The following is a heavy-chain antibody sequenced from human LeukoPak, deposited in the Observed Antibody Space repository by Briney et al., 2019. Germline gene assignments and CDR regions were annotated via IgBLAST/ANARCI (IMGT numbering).Heavy chain of an antibody. CDR3: AKPGAAPLDTAMVTFDY. Sequence: GGSLRLSCAASGFTFSSYGMHWVRQAPGKGLEWVAFIRYDGSNKYYADSVKGRFTISRDNSKNTLYLRMNSLRAEDTAVYYCAKPGAAPLDTAMVTFDYWGQGTLVTVSS. D-gene: IGHD5-18*01. J-gene: IGHJ4*02. V-gene: IGHV3-30*02. CDR1: GFTFSSYG. CDR2: IRYDGSNK.